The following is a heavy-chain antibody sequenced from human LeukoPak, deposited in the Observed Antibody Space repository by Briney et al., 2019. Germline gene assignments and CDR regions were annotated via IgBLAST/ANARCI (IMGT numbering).Heavy chain of an antibody. Sequence: SVKVSCKVSGYTLTELSMHWVRQAPRKGVERMGGFDPEDGETIYAQKSQGRVTMTEDTSTDTAYMELSSLRSEDTAVYYCATDLLRNPLGVWFDPWGQGTLVTVSS. D-gene: IGHD1-14*01. CDR3: ATDLLRNPLGVWFDP. CDR1: GYTLTELS. J-gene: IGHJ5*02. V-gene: IGHV1-24*01. CDR2: FDPEDGET.